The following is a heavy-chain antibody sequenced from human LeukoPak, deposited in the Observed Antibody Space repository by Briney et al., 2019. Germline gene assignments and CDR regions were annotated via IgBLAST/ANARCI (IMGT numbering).Heavy chain of an antibody. CDR1: GFTFSSYW. CDR2: ISSSSSYI. Sequence: GGSLRLSCAASGFTFSSYWMHWVRQAPGKGLEWVSSISSSSSYIYYADSVKGRFTISRDNAKNSLYLQMNSLRAEDTAVYYCARDPDLDILTGYYSRPHNYFDYWGQGTLVTVSS. D-gene: IGHD3-9*01. V-gene: IGHV3-21*01. J-gene: IGHJ4*02. CDR3: ARDPDLDILTGYYSRPHNYFDY.